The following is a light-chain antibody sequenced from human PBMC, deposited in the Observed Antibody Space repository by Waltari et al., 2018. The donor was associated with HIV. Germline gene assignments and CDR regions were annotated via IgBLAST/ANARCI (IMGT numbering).Light chain of an antibody. CDR2: GAS. CDR3: QQCNTWPLT. CDR1: QRVSST. V-gene: IGKV3-15*01. J-gene: IGKJ4*01. Sequence: EIVMTQSPATLSVSPGERATLSCRASQRVSSTLAWYQQKPGQAPRLLIYGASTRATGIPARVSGRGAGTDFTLTITSLQSVDFAVYYCQQCNTWPLTFGGGTKVEIK.